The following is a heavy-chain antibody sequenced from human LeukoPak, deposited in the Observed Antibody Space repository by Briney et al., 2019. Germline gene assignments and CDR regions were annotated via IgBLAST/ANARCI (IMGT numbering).Heavy chain of an antibody. J-gene: IGHJ6*03. V-gene: IGHV3-53*01. CDR1: GFTVSSNY. CDR3: TTAFYFGYYGDYYYYMDV. CDR2: IYSGGST. D-gene: IGHD4-17*01. Sequence: GGSLRLSCAASGFTVSSNYMSWVRQAPGKGLEWVSVIYSGGSTYYADSVKGRFTISRDNSKNTLYLQMNSLRAEDTAVYYCTTAFYFGYYGDYYYYMDVWGKGTTVTVSS.